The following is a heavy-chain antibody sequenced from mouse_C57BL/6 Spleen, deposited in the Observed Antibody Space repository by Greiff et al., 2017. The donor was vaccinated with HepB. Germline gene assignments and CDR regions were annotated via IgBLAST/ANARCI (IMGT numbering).Heavy chain of an antibody. CDR3: ARSNGYDEECAY. CDR2: ILPGSGST. V-gene: IGHV1-9*01. D-gene: IGHD2-2*01. Sequence: VQLQQSGAELMKPGASVKLSCKATGYTFTGYWIEWVKQRPGHGLEWIGEILPGSGSTNYNEKFKGKATLTADTSSNTAYMQLSSLTTEDSAIYYCARSNGYDEECAYWGQGTLVTVSA. CDR1: GYTFTGYW. J-gene: IGHJ3*01.